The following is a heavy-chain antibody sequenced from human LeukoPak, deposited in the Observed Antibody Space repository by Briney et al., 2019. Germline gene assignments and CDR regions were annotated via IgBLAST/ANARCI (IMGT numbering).Heavy chain of an antibody. D-gene: IGHD3-3*01. CDR3: ARIFGADFWSGYYTGYYYYMDV. Sequence: SETLSLTCTVSGGSISNYYWSWIRQPPGKGLECIGYIYYSGSAYYNPSLKSRTTISVDTSKNQFSLKLSSVTAADTAVYYCARIFGADFWSGYYTGYYYYMDVWGKGTTVTVSS. CDR2: IYYSGSA. CDR1: GGSISNYY. J-gene: IGHJ6*03. V-gene: IGHV4-59*01.